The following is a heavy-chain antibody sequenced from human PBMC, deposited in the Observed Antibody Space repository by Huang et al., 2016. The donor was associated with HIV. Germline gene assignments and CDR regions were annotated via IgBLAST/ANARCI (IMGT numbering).Heavy chain of an antibody. J-gene: IGHJ6*02. V-gene: IGHV4-39*02. Sequence: QLRESGPGLVTPSETLSLTCSASGTSMTSSTFYWGWFRQPPGRGLEWLGSVYFLGNTYNNRALNSRVTISIDTASKQYSMRLTSVTAADTAVYFCAREVRSVDTDRPDGYYYRGLDVWGQGTTVIVSS. CDR3: AREVRSVDTDRPDGYYYRGLDV. D-gene: IGHD2-2*03. CDR2: VYFLGNT. CDR1: GTSMTSSTFY.